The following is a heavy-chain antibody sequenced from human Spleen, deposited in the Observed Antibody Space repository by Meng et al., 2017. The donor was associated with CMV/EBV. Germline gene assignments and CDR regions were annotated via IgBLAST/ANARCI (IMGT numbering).Heavy chain of an antibody. J-gene: IGHJ6*02. V-gene: IGHV3-74*01. D-gene: IGHD3-10*01. CDR2: INSAGSTT. CDR1: GFTFSSYA. Sequence: GGSLRLSCAASGFTFSSYAMHWVRQAPGKGLVWVSRINSAGSTTSYADSVKGRFTISRDNAKNTLYLQMNSLRAEDKAVYYCARITSVDYYYSSGSFYGMDVWGQGTTVTVSS. CDR3: ARITSVDYYYSSGSFYGMDV.